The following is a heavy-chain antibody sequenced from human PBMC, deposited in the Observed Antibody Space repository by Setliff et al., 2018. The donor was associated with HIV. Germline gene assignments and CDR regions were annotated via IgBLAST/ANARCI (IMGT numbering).Heavy chain of an antibody. V-gene: IGHV3-15*01. CDR1: GFTFSNAW. Sequence: GESLKISCAASGFTFSNAWMSWVRQAPGKGLEWVGRIKSKTDGGTTDYAAPVKGRFTISRDDSKNTLYLQMNSLKTEDTAVYYCTTIVATIFGSMDVWGQGTTVTVSS. CDR2: IKSKTDGGTT. CDR3: TTIVATIFGSMDV. D-gene: IGHD5-12*01. J-gene: IGHJ6*02.